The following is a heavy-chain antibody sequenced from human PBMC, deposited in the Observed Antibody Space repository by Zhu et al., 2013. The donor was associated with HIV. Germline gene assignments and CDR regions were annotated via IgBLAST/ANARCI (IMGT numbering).Heavy chain of an antibody. CDR1: GGSISSSSYY. Sequence: QVQLQESGPGLVKPSETLSLTCTVSGGSISSSSYYWGWIRQPPGKGLGWIGSIYYSGSTYYNPSLKSRVTISVDTSKNQFSLKLSSVTAADTAVYYCASGYDFWSGAMRGNWFDPWGQGTLVTVSS. D-gene: IGHD3-3*01. CDR2: IYYSGST. J-gene: IGHJ5*02. V-gene: IGHV4-39*07. CDR3: ASGYDFWSGAMRGNWFDP.